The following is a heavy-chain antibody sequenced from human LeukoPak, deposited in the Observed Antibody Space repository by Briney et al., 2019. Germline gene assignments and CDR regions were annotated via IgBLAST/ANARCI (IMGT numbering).Heavy chain of an antibody. CDR3: ARGGSGTYYHY. D-gene: IGHD1-26*01. J-gene: IGHJ4*02. Sequence: SETLSLTCTVSGGPITSYHYSWIRQPPGKGLEWIGYIYYSGSTNYNPSLKSRVTISVDTSKNQFSLKLSSVTAADTAVYYCARGGSGTYYHYWGQGTLVTVSS. CDR2: IYYSGST. V-gene: IGHV4-59*01. CDR1: GGPITSYH.